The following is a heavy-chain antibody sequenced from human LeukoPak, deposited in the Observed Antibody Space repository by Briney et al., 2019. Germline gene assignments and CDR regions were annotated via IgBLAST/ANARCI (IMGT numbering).Heavy chain of an antibody. Sequence: GGSLRLSCATSGFTFSSYGMHWVRQAPGKGLEWVAFIRYDGTDNYYADSVKGRFTISRDNAKNTLFLQMNSLRAEDTAVYYLAMTGSWSYYDYWGQGTLVTVSS. V-gene: IGHV3-30*02. CDR1: GFTFSSYG. CDR2: IRYDGTDN. D-gene: IGHD6-19*01. J-gene: IGHJ4*02. CDR3: AMTGSWSYYDY.